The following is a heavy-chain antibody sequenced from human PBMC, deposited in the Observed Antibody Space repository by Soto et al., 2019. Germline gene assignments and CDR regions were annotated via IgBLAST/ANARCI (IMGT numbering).Heavy chain of an antibody. D-gene: IGHD4-4*01. CDR1: GFTFTSSG. CDR3: ARSRDGYSFYFYYGMDG. V-gene: IGHV3-30*03. Sequence: QVQLVASGGGVVQPGRSLRLSCAASGFTFTSSGMHWVRQAPGKGLEWMALILHDGSAEYYADSVKGRFTISRDNSKNTLYLQMNSLRAEDTAVYYCARSRDGYSFYFYYGMDGWGQGTTVTVSS. J-gene: IGHJ6*02. CDR2: ILHDGSAE.